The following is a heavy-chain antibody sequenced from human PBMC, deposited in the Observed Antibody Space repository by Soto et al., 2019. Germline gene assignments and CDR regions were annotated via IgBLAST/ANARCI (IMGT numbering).Heavy chain of an antibody. V-gene: IGHV4-61*01. D-gene: IGHD5-12*01. CDR1: GGSVSSGSDY. CDR2: IYYSGST. Sequence: XGTLSLTCTVSGGSVSSGSDYWSWIREPPGKGLEWIGYIYYSGSTNYNPSLKSRVTISVDTSKNQFSLKLSSVTAADTAVYYCARAPVEMATISFDYWGQGTLVTVSS. J-gene: IGHJ4*02. CDR3: ARAPVEMATISFDY.